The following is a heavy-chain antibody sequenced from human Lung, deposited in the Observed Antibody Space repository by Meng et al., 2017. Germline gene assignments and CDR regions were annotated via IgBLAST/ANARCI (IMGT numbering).Heavy chain of an antibody. V-gene: IGHV3-23*04. D-gene: IGHD6-13*01. Sequence: EVQRGGSGGGGGQPGGSVRLAGAASGFTCSSHAMSWGRQAPGEGLEWVSAISGSGGSTYYADSVRGRFTISRDNSKKTLYLQMNSLRAEDTALYYCAKDQWQNLVRWFDPWGRGTLVTVSS. CDR1: GFTCSSHA. CDR2: ISGSGGST. J-gene: IGHJ5*02. CDR3: AKDQWQNLVRWFDP.